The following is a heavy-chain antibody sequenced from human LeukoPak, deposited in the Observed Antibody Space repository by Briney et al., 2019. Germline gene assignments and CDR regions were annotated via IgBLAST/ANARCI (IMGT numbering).Heavy chain of an antibody. CDR1: GFTFSNAW. CDR2: IKSKTDGGTT. Sequence: SGGSLRLSCAASGFTFSNAWMSWVRQAPGKGLEWVGRIKSKTDGGTTDYAAPVKGRFTISRDDSKNTLYLQMNSLKTEDTAVYYCTKDCGGYDYGDFVDYWGQGTLVTVSS. J-gene: IGHJ4*02. D-gene: IGHD4-17*01. V-gene: IGHV3-15*01. CDR3: TKDCGGYDYGDFVDY.